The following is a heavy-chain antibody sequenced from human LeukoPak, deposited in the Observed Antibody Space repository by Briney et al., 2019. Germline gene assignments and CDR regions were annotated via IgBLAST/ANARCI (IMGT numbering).Heavy chain of an antibody. J-gene: IGHJ6*02. Sequence: SETLSLTCTVSGGSISSYYWSWIRQPPGKGLEWSGYIYYSGSTNYNPSLKSRVTISVDTSKNQFSLKLSSVTAADTAVYYCARLGMPYCSGGSCRALDVWGQGTTVTVSS. D-gene: IGHD2-15*01. CDR2: IYYSGST. CDR3: ARLGMPYCSGGSCRALDV. V-gene: IGHV4-59*01. CDR1: GGSISSYY.